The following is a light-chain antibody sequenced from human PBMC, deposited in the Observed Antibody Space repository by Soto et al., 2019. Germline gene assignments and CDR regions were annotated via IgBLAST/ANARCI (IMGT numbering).Light chain of an antibody. CDR3: QQGYSNPWT. CDR2: AAS. J-gene: IGKJ5*01. CDR1: QTVNTY. V-gene: IGKV1-39*01. Sequence: DIQMTQSPSSLSASIGDRVTITCRASQTVNTYLHCYQRKPGKAPKLLIYAASNLQSGVPSRFSGSGSGTNFTLSLNSLQPEDFATYYCQQGYSNPWTFGQGTRLEI.